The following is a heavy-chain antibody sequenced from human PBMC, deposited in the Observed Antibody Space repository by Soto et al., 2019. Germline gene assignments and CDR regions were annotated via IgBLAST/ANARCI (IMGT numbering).Heavy chain of an antibody. Sequence: SETLSLTCTVSGASINSGDYYWSWIRHPPGKGLEWIGYIYYSGSTYYNPSLKSRVTISVDTSKNQFSLKLSSVTAADTAVYYCAGFSEVAATEINWFDPWGQGTLVTVSS. J-gene: IGHJ5*02. CDR3: AGFSEVAATEINWFDP. V-gene: IGHV4-30-4*01. D-gene: IGHD2-15*01. CDR2: IYYSGST. CDR1: GASINSGDYY.